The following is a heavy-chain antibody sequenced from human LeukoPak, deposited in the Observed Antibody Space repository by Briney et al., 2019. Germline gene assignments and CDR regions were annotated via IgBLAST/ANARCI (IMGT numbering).Heavy chain of an antibody. CDR2: IRYDGSNK. CDR1: GFTFSSYG. CDR3: AKDNYYGSGGPRAFYY. J-gene: IGHJ4*02. V-gene: IGHV3-30*02. Sequence: PGGSLRLSCAASGFTFSSYGMHWVRQAPGKGLEWVAFIRYDGSNKYYAASVKGRFTISRDNSKNTLYLQINSPRAEDTAEYYGAKDNYYGSGGPRAFYYWGQGNLVSVSS. D-gene: IGHD3-10*01.